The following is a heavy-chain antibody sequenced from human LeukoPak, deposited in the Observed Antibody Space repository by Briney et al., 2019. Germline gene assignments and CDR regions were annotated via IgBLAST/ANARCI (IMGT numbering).Heavy chain of an antibody. CDR1: AFTFNNYA. D-gene: IGHD4-17*01. J-gene: IGHJ6*03. V-gene: IGHV3-23*01. CDR2: ISGSGGST. CDR3: AKDPRTTVTYYYDYYMDV. Sequence: GGSLRLSCAASAFTFNNYAMSWVRQAPGKGLEWVSAISGSGGSTYYADSVKGRFTTSRDNSKNTLYLQMNSLRAEDTAVYYCAKDPRTTVTYYYDYYMDVWGKGTTVTVSS.